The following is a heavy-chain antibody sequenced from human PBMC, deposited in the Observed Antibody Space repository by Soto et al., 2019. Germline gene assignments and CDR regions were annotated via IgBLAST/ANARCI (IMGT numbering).Heavy chain of an antibody. Sequence: EVQLVESGGGLVKPGGSLRLSCAASGFTFNTYDMNWVRQAPGKGLEWVSSITTSSAYIYYADSLKGRITISRYNAKNSLLLQMNSLRAEDTAVYYCVRSGTARLLRHSWFDTWGQGTLVTVSS. J-gene: IGHJ5*02. D-gene: IGHD2-21*01. CDR1: GFTFNTYD. V-gene: IGHV3-21*01. CDR2: ITTSSAYI. CDR3: VRSGTARLLRHSWFDT.